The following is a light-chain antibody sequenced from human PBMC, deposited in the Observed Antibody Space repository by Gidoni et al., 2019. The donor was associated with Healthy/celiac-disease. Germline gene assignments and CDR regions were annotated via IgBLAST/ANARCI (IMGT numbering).Light chain of an antibody. CDR2: RYN. V-gene: IGLV1-47*01. Sequence: QSVLTQPPSASGTPGQRVTISCSGSSSNIGSNYVYWYQQLPGTAPKLLLYRYNQRPSGVPDRFSGSKSGTSASLAISGLRSEDEADYYCAAWDDSLSGWVFGGGTKLTVL. J-gene: IGLJ3*02. CDR1: SSNIGSNY. CDR3: AAWDDSLSGWV.